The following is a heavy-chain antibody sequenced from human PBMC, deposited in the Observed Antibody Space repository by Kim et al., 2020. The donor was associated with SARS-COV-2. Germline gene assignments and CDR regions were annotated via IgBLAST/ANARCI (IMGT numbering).Heavy chain of an antibody. J-gene: IGHJ4*02. V-gene: IGHV3-53*01. Sequence: GESLRLSCAASGFIVSSNHMNWVRQAPGKGLEWVSVIYSGGSTYYADSVTGRFTISRDNSKNTVYLQINSLRVEDTAVYYCARDDDFWGQGTLVTVSS. CDR3: ARDDDF. CDR2: IYSGGST. CDR1: GFIVSSNH.